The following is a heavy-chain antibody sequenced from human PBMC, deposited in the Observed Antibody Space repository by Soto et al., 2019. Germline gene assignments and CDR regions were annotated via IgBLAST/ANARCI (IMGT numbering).Heavy chain of an antibody. D-gene: IGHD5-12*01. J-gene: IGHJ3*02. V-gene: IGHV4-31*03. CDR2: IYYSGST. CDR3: AREGGDGYNSHAFDI. Sequence: QVQLQESGPGLVKPSQTLSLTCTVSGGSISSGGYYWSWIRQHPGKGLEWIGYIYYSGSTYYNPSLKSRVTLSVDTSKNQFSLKLSSVTAADTAVYYCAREGGDGYNSHAFDIWGQGTMVTVSS. CDR1: GGSISSGGYY.